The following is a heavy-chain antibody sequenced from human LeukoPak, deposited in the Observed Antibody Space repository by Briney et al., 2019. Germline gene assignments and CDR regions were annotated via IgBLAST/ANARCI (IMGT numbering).Heavy chain of an antibody. D-gene: IGHD3-3*01. CDR3: ARGDPIYDFWSGGDY. J-gene: IGHJ4*02. Sequence: GGSLRLSCEVSGITFSNFAMAWVRQAPGKGLEWVSLITGTSGRTYYAASVKGRFTMSRDNAKNSLYLQMNSLRPEDTAVYYCARGDPIYDFWSGGDYWGQGSLVTVSS. CDR1: GITFSNFA. CDR2: ITGTSGRT. V-gene: IGHV3-48*04.